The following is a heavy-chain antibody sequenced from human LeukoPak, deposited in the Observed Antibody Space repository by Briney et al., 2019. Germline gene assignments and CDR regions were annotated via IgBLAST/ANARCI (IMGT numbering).Heavy chain of an antibody. CDR2: ISDDGSIT. J-gene: IGHJ4*02. CDR3: ARGSGSSWRIYYFDY. D-gene: IGHD6-13*01. V-gene: IGHV3-74*03. CDR1: GFTFSRDW. Sequence: GGSLRLSCAASGFTFSRDWMHWVRQAPGKGLVWVSRISDDGSITTYADSVQGRFTISRDNSKNTLYLQMNRLRAEDTAVYYCARGSGSSWRIYYFDYWGQGTLVTVSS.